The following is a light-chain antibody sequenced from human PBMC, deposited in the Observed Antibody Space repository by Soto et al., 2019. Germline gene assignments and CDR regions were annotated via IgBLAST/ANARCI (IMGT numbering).Light chain of an antibody. J-gene: IGLJ1*01. CDR2: DVA. CDR3: VSFTSRTTYV. CDR1: SSDVGGSNF. V-gene: IGLV2-14*03. Sequence: QSALTQPASVSASPGQSITISCTGTSSDVGGSNFVSWYQQHPGKPPKLIIYDVATRPSGVSNRFSGSKSDSTASLIISRLQTEDEADYYCVSFTSRTTYVFGSGTKLTVL.